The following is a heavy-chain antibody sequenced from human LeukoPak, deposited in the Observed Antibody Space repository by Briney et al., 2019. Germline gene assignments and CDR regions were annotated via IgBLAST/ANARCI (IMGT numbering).Heavy chain of an antibody. CDR2: LDPSDSYT. V-gene: IGHV5-10-1*01. J-gene: IGHJ5*02. CDR1: GYSFTTFW. D-gene: IGHD6-19*01. CDR3: ARQTGYTSGWYAA. Sequence: GESLKISCKGSGYSFTTFWITWVRQMPRKGLEWLGSLDPSDSYTNYSPSFQGHVTISADKSISTAYLQWSSLKASDTAMYYCARQTGYTSGWYAAWGQGTLVTVSS.